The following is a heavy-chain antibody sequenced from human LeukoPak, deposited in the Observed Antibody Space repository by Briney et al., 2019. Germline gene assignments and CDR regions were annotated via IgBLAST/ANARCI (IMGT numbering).Heavy chain of an antibody. CDR1: GLTFSNFS. Sequence: GGSLRLFCAASGLTFSNFSMSWVRQTPERGLACVSAISGSDGRLFYADSVRGRFTISRDNSKNTLSLQMNSLRADDTAVYFCAKESPYSSNRLYYFDYWGQGTLVTVSS. CDR3: AKESPYSSNRLYYFDY. V-gene: IGHV3-23*01. D-gene: IGHD2-21*01. CDR2: ISGSDGRL. J-gene: IGHJ4*02.